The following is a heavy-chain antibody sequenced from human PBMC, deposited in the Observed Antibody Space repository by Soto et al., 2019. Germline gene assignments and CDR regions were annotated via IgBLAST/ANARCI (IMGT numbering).Heavy chain of an antibody. CDR2: ISSSGSTI. D-gene: IGHD3-22*01. CDR1: GFTFSSYE. V-gene: IGHV3-48*03. CDR3: ARDVDSSGYITLYYYYYGMDV. J-gene: IGHJ6*02. Sequence: GGSLRLFCAASGFTFSSYEMNWVRQAPGKGLEWVSYISSSGSTIYYADSVKGRFTISRDNAKNSLYLQMSSLRAEDTAVYYCARDVDSSGYITLYYYYYGMDVWGQGTTVTVSS.